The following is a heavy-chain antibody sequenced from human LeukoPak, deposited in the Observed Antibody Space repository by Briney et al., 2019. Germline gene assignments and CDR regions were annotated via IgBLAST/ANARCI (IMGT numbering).Heavy chain of an antibody. V-gene: IGHV6-1*01. CDR2: TNYRSKWYN. CDR1: GDSVSSNSTA. J-gene: IGHJ4*02. CDR3: ARDYDFWSGYYFFFDY. Sequence: SHTLSLTCDISGDSVSSNSTAWNWIRQSPSRGLKWLGRTNYRSKWYNDYAVSMKSRITIKPNTSKNQFSLQLNSVAPEDTAVYYCARDYDFWSGYYFFFDYWGRGTLVSVSS. D-gene: IGHD3-3*01.